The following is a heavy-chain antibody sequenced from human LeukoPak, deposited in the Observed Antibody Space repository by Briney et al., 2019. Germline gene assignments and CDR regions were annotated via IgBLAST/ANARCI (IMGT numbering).Heavy chain of an antibody. Sequence: GGSLRLSCAASGIMFSDYSMSWVRQAPGKGLEWVSIISGSGAHTYYAASVTGRFTLSRDNSKNTLFLRMDSLRVEDTAVYFCAKMYHMHTSYYGIDVWGHGTAVTVSS. CDR1: GIMFSDYS. CDR3: AKMYHMHTSYYGIDV. V-gene: IGHV3-23*01. CDR2: ISGSGAHT. D-gene: IGHD2-2*01. J-gene: IGHJ6*02.